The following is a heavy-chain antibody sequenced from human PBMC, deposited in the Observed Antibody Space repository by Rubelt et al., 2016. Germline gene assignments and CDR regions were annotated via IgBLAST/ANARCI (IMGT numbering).Heavy chain of an antibody. Sequence: QVQLQESGPGLVEPSQTLSLTCTVSGGSISNRYYYWSWIRQHPGKGLELVAYIFYSWNTYYNPSLKSRTTISVDTSKNQFSLKLTSVTAADTAVYYCARKVGGSGGLDYWGQGTLVTVSS. D-gene: IGHD3-16*01. CDR3: ARKVGGSGGLDY. CDR1: GGSISNRYYY. J-gene: IGHJ4*02. CDR2: IFYSWNT. V-gene: IGHV4-31*03.